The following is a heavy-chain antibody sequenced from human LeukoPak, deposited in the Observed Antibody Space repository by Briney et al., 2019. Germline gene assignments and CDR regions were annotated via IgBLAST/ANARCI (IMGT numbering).Heavy chain of an antibody. Sequence: GGSLRLXCAASGFTFNDYAMTWVRQAPGKELEWVSSISDTGAGTYYADTMKGRFTISRDNSKNTLFLQMNSLRAEDTAVYSCAKNQWELTDWGQGTLVTVSS. D-gene: IGHD1-26*01. CDR1: GFTFNDYA. CDR3: AKNQWELTD. V-gene: IGHV3-23*01. J-gene: IGHJ4*02. CDR2: ISDTGAGT.